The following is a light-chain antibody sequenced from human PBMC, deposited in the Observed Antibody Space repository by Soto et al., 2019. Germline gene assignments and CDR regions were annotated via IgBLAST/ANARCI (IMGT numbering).Light chain of an antibody. CDR3: QQRSNWPPIT. J-gene: IGKJ5*01. V-gene: IGKV3-11*01. Sequence: EIVLTQSPATLSLSPGSSAPLSGRASQSVKTFLVWYQQRPGQAPRLLIYDASHRAAGIPARFSGSGFGTDFTLTISSLEPQDAAVYYCQQRSNWPPITFGQGTRREIK. CDR1: QSVKTF. CDR2: DAS.